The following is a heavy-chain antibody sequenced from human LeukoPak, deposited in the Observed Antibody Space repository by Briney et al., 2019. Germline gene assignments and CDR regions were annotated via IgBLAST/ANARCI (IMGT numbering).Heavy chain of an antibody. CDR2: INPNSGGT. CDR3: AREGDYSDLLDY. V-gene: IGHV1-2*06. J-gene: IGHJ4*02. D-gene: IGHD4-11*01. Sequence: GASVKVSCKASGGTFSSYAISWVRQAPGQGLERMGRINPNSGGTNYAQKFQGRVTMTRDTSISTAYMELSRLRSDDTAVYYCAREGDYSDLLDYWGQGTLVTVSS. CDR1: GGTFSSYA.